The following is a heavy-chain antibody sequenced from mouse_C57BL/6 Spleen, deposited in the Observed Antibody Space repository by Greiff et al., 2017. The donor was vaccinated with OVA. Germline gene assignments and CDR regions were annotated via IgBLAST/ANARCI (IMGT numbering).Heavy chain of an antibody. CDR2: INPNNGGT. Sequence: VQLKESGPELVKPGASVKIPCTASGYTFTDYNMDWVKQSHGKSLEWIGDINPNNGGTIYNQKFKGKATLTVDKSSSTAYMELRSLTSEDTAVYYGARRRSLYGYYFDYWGQGTTLTVSS. D-gene: IGHD6-1*01. J-gene: IGHJ2*01. V-gene: IGHV1-18*01. CDR1: GYTFTDYN. CDR3: ARRRSLYGYYFDY.